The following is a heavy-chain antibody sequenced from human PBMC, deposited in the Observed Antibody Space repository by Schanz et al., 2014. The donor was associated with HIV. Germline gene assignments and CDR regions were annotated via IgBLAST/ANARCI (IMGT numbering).Heavy chain of an antibody. CDR3: AKRGPYTGRYEYFQQ. CDR1: GFTFSSYV. V-gene: IGHV3-33*06. D-gene: IGHD1-26*01. CDR2: IWYDGSSK. J-gene: IGHJ1*01. Sequence: VQLLESGGGLVQPGGSLRLSCAASGFTFSSYVMHWVRQAPGKGLEWVTVIWYDGSSKYYADSVKGRFTISRDNSKNTVYLQMNSLRAEDTALYYCAKRGPYTGRYEYFQQWGQGTLVTVSS.